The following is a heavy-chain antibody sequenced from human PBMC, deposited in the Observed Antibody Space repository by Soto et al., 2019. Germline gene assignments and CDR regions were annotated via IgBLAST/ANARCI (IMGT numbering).Heavy chain of an antibody. D-gene: IGHD2-15*01. CDR2: IIPIFGTA. CDR3: ARSSRYCSGGSCSHAHYYYGMDV. J-gene: IGHJ6*02. V-gene: IGHV1-69*01. Sequence: QVQLVQSGAEVKKPGSSVKVSCTASGGTFSSYAISWVRQAPGQGLEWMGGIIPIFGTANYAQKFQGRVTITADESTSTAYMELSSLRSEDTAVYYCARSSRYCSGGSCSHAHYYYGMDVWGQGTTVTVSS. CDR1: GGTFSSYA.